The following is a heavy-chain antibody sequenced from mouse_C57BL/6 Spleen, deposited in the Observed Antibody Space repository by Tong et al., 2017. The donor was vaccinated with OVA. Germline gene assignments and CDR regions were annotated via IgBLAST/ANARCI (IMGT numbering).Heavy chain of an antibody. J-gene: IGHJ2*01. V-gene: IGHV5-9-3*01. CDR2: ISSGGSYT. CDR1: GFTFSSYA. CDR3: ARGAMGGYFDY. Sequence: EVQLVESGGGLVKPGGSLKLSCAASGFTFSSYAMSWVRQTPEKRLEWVATISSGGSYTYYPDSVKGRFTISRDNAKNTLYLQMSSLRSEDTAMYYCARGAMGGYFDYWGQGTTLTVSS. D-gene: IGHD1-1*02.